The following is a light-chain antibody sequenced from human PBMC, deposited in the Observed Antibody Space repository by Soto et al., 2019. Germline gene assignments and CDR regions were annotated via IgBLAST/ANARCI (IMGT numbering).Light chain of an antibody. CDR2: GNS. CDR3: QSYDSSLSGWV. Sequence: QSVLTQPPSVSGAPGQRVTISCTGSSSNIGAGYDVHWYQQLPGTAPKLLIYGNSNRPSGVPDRFSGSKSGTSASLAIAGLQAEDGADYYCQSYDSSLSGWVFGGGTQRTVL. J-gene: IGLJ3*02. V-gene: IGLV1-40*01. CDR1: SSNIGAGYD.